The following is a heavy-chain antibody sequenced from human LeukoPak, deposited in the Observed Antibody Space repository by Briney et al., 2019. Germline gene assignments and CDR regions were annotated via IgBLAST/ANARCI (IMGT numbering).Heavy chain of an antibody. CDR3: ARSSQLWPYYYYGMDV. Sequence: GSLRLSCAASGFTFSNAWMSWVRQPPGKGLEWIGEINHSGSTNYNPSLKSRVTISVDTSKNQFSLKLSSVTAADTAVYYCARSSQLWPYYYYGMDVWGQGTTVTVSS. V-gene: IGHV4-34*01. D-gene: IGHD5-18*01. J-gene: IGHJ6*02. CDR1: GFTFSNAW. CDR2: INHSGST.